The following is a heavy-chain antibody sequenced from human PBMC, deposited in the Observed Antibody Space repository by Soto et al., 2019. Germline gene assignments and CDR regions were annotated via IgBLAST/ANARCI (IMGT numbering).Heavy chain of an antibody. CDR1: GFSLSTSGLG. Sequence: QITLKESGPTLVKPTQTLTLTCTFSGFSLSTSGLGVGWIRQPPGKALEWLALIYWDDDKRYSPSLKSRLTITKSTSKNQVVLTLTILDPVDTATYYCALNYYYDGSAYLSSWGQGTLVTVSS. D-gene: IGHD3-22*01. CDR3: ALNYYYDGSAYLSS. J-gene: IGHJ5*02. CDR2: IYWDDDK. V-gene: IGHV2-5*02.